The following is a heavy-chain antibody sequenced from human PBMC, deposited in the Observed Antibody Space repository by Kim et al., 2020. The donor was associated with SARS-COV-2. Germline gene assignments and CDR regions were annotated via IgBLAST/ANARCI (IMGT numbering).Heavy chain of an antibody. V-gene: IGHV1-18*04. D-gene: IGHD6-19*01. J-gene: IGHJ6*02. CDR3: ARDSPWEGIAVAIGYYYYYGMDV. Sequence: ASVKVSCKASGYTFTSYGISWVRQAPGQGLEWMGWISAYNGNTNYAQKLQGRVTMTTDTSTSTAYMELRSLRSDDTAVYYCARDSPWEGIAVAIGYYYYYGMDVWGQGTTVTVSS. CDR2: ISAYNGNT. CDR1: GYTFTSYG.